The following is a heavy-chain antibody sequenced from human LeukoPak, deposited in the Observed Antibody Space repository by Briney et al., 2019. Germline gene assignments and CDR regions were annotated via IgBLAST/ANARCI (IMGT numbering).Heavy chain of an antibody. D-gene: IGHD6-13*01. J-gene: IGHJ6*02. Sequence: PGGSLRLSSAASGFTFSSYAMSWVRQAPGKGLEWVAVISYDGSNKYYADSVKGRFTISRDNSKNTLYLQMNSLRAEDTAVYYCAREGQRESAAFFYYYYGMDVWGQGTTVTVSS. V-gene: IGHV3-30-3*01. CDR1: GFTFSSYA. CDR3: AREGQRESAAFFYYYYGMDV. CDR2: ISYDGSNK.